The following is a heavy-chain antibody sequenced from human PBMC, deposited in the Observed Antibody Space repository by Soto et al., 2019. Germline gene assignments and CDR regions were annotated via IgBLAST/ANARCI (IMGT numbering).Heavy chain of an antibody. CDR3: ARGFSGGKVWFGP. CDR2: IIPIFGTA. J-gene: IGHJ5*02. V-gene: IGHV1-69*13. Sequence: ASVKVSCKASGGTFSSYAISWVRQAPGQGLEWMGGIIPIFGTANYAQKFQGRVTITADESTSTAYMELSSLRSEDTAVYYCARGFSGGKVWFGPWGQGTLVTVSS. CDR1: GGTFSSYA. D-gene: IGHD2-15*01.